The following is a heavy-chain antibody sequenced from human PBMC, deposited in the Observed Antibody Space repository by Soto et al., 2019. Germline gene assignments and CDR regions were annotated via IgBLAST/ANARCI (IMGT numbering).Heavy chain of an antibody. CDR3: ARSVFP. CDR2: IYYDGNT. CDR1: GDSVTSDSHY. V-gene: IGHV4-39*01. J-gene: IGHJ5*02. Sequence: SETLSLTCTVSGDSVTSDSHYWGWIRQPPGKGLESIANIYYDGNTYYNPSLKGRVTISLDTSKNQFSLRLNSVTAADTAVYYCARSVFPWGQGTLVTVSS.